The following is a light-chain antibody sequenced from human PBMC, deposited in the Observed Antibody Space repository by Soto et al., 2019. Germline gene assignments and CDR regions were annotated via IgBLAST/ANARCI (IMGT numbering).Light chain of an antibody. CDR2: EVS. J-gene: IGLJ2*01. CDR1: SSDVGSYNR. CDR3: SSFTSDRTLV. V-gene: IGLV2-18*02. Sequence: QSVLTQPPSVSGSPGQSVTISCTGTSSDVGSYNRVSWYQQSPGTTPKLMIYEVSNRPSGVPDRFSGSKSGNTASLTISGLQAEDEADYYCSSFTSDRTLVFGGGTKLTVL.